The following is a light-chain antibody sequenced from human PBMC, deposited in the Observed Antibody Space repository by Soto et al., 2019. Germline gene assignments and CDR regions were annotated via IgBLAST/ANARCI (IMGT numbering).Light chain of an antibody. J-gene: IGLJ1*01. CDR2: DVS. CDR3: GSYTSSSTYV. V-gene: IGLV2-14*01. CDR1: SSDVGGYNY. Sequence: QSALTQPASVSGSPGQSITISCTGTSSDVGGYNYVSWYQQHPGKAPKLMIYDVSNRPSGLSNRFSGSKSGNTASLTLSWLHAEDEADYYSGSYTSSSTYVYGGGTKLTVL.